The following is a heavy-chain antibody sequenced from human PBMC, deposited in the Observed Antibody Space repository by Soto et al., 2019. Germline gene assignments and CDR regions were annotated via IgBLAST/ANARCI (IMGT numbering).Heavy chain of an antibody. V-gene: IGHV1-18*04. CDR1: GYTFSSYG. Sequence: QVQLVQSGAEVKKPGASVKVSCTASGYTFSSYGITWVRQAPGQGLEWMGWISTYNGNTNYAQKVQGRVTITADESTSTAYMELSSLRSEDTAVYYCAREIFGVIISGGRDAFDIWGQGTMVTVSS. CDR3: AREIFGVIISGGRDAFDI. CDR2: ISTYNGNT. D-gene: IGHD3-3*01. J-gene: IGHJ3*02.